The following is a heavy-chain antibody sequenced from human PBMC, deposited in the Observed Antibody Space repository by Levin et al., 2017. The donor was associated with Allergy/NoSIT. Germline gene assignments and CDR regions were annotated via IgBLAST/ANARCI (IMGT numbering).Heavy chain of an antibody. D-gene: IGHD2-15*01. Sequence: SQTLSLTCTVSGGSISSSSYYWGWIRQPPGKGLEWIGSIYYSGSTYYNPSLKSRVTISVDTSKNQFSLKLSSVTAADTAVYYCARVWMRVVVAATNWFDPWGQGTLVTVSS. V-gene: IGHV4-39*07. J-gene: IGHJ5*02. CDR3: ARVWMRVVVAATNWFDP. CDR2: IYYSGST. CDR1: GGSISSSSYY.